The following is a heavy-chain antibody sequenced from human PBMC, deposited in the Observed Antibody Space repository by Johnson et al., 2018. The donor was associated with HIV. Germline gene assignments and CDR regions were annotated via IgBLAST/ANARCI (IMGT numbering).Heavy chain of an antibody. CDR3: ARDAVARAFDI. Sequence: VQLVESGGGLVQPGGSLTLSCAASGFTFINYWMTWVRQAPGKGLEWVATIKQDGGEKYYVDSVKGRFTISRDNAMQTLYLQMNSLRAEDTAVYYCARDAVARAFDIWGQGTMVTVSS. V-gene: IGHV3-7*05. J-gene: IGHJ3*02. CDR1: GFTFINYW. D-gene: IGHD6-19*01. CDR2: IKQDGGEK.